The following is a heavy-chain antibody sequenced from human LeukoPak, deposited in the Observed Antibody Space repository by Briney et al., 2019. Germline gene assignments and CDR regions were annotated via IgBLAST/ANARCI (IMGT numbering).Heavy chain of an antibody. D-gene: IGHD6-19*01. V-gene: IGHV4-39*06. CDR3: ARTLSAVAGRGDYYYYMDV. J-gene: IGHJ6*03. CDR2: IYYSGSN. Sequence: SETLSLTCTVSGGSISSSSYYWGWIGQPRGKGLEWIVSIYYSGSNYYNPARKSRITISENTAKNQFTLKQRSVTAAEPVCYCCARTLSAVAGRGDYYYYMDVWGKGTTVTVSS. CDR1: GGSISSSSYY.